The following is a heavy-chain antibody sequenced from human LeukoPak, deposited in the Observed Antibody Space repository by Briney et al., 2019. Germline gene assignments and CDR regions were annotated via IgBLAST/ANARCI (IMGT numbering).Heavy chain of an antibody. CDR3: ARDPFYRAAADH. D-gene: IGHD6-13*01. CDR1: GGSISNYY. V-gene: IGHV4-59*12. Sequence: SETLSLTCTVSGGSISNYYWNWIRQPPGKGLEWIGYIYYSGTTNYNPSLKSRVTISVDSSKNQFSLRLSSVTAADTAVYYCARDPFYRAAADHWGQGTLVTVSS. J-gene: IGHJ4*02. CDR2: IYYSGTT.